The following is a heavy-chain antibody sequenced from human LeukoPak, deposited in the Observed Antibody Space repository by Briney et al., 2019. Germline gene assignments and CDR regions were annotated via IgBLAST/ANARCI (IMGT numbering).Heavy chain of an antibody. D-gene: IGHD2-2*01. CDR2: ISYDGSNK. CDR3: AFQLGYCSSTSCFLDY. Sequence: GGSLRLSCAASGFTFSSYAMHWVRQAPGKGLEWVAVISYDGSNKYYADSVKGRFTISRDNSKNTLYLQMNSLRAEDTAVYYCAFQLGYCSSTSCFLDYWGQGTLVTVSS. V-gene: IGHV3-30-3*01. CDR1: GFTFSSYA. J-gene: IGHJ4*02.